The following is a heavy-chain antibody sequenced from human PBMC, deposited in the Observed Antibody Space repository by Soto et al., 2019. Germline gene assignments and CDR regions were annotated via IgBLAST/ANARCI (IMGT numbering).Heavy chain of an antibody. CDR1: GGTFSSYA. D-gene: IGHD3-22*01. CDR2: IIPIFGTA. V-gene: IGHV1-69*01. J-gene: IGHJ3*02. CDR3: ARDLGGYYYDSSGYLANRAFDI. Sequence: QVQLVQSGAEVKKPGSSVKVSCKASGGTFSSYAISWVRQAPGQGLEWMGGIIPIFGTANYAQKFQGRVTITADESTSTAYMELSSLRSEDTAVYYCARDLGGYYYDSSGYLANRAFDIWGQGTMVTVSS.